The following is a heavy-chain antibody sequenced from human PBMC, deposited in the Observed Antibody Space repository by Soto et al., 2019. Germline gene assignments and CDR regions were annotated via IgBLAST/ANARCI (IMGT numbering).Heavy chain of an antibody. J-gene: IGHJ4*02. Sequence: SETLSLTCSVSGVSLTGGTYYWSWIRQHPGKGLEWIGYIFYSGSTDYNPSLKSRVNISVDTSKNQFSLKLSSVTAADTAVYYCASTEDFFDYWGQGTLVTVS. CDR3: ASTEDFFDY. CDR1: GVSLTGGTYY. CDR2: IFYSGST. V-gene: IGHV4-31*03.